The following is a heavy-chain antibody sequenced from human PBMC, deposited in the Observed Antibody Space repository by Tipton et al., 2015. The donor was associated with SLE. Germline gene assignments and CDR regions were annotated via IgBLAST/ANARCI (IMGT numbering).Heavy chain of an antibody. J-gene: IGHJ2*01. CDR2: IYGGGTT. V-gene: IGHV4-30-2*01. Sequence: TLSLTCTVSGDSLSSSSDSWSWIRQPPGQDLEFLGYIYGGGTTFYKPSLKSRVTLSIETSKNQFSLNLTSVTAADTAVYYCARTITAWYFDLWGRGTLVTVSS. D-gene: IGHD3-16*01. CDR3: ARTITAWYFDL. CDR1: GDSLSSSSDS.